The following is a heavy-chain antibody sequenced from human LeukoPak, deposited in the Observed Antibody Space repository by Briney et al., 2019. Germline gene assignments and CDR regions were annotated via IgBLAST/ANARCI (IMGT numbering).Heavy chain of an antibody. J-gene: IGHJ4*02. D-gene: IGHD3-10*01. CDR3: ARAPFYYYGSGSYYLDY. CDR2: ISSSSSYI. V-gene: IGHV3-21*04. Sequence: GGSLRLSCAASGFTFSSYSMNWVRQAPGKGLEWVSSISSSSSYIYYADSVKGRFTISRDNAKNSLYLQMNSLRAEDTAVYYCARAPFYYYGSGSYYLDYWGQGTLVTVSS. CDR1: GFTFSSYS.